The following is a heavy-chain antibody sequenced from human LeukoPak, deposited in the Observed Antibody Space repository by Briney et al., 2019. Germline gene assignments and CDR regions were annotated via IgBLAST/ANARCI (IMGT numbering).Heavy chain of an antibody. CDR1: GFTFSSYA. CDR2: ISKSGNNT. V-gene: IGHV3-23*05. J-gene: IGHJ4*02. D-gene: IGHD4-17*01. Sequence: QPGGSLRLSCAASGFTFSSYAMTWVRQPPGRGLEWVSGISKSGNNTYYADSVAGRLTISRDNSKNTLYLQMSSLRADDTAVYYCAAAVTTGRAEHYWGQGTLVTVSS. CDR3: AAAVTTGRAEHY.